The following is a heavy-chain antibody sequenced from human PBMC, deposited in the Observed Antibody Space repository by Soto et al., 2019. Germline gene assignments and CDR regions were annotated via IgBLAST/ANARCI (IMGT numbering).Heavy chain of an antibody. D-gene: IGHD6-13*01. Sequence: GGSLRLSCAASGFPFSRYEMNWVRQAPGKGLEWISYLSESGTSMYYADAVKGRFAISRDNDQNSLYLQRNSLRIEYTAVYWCARDQAVHDSRGHKMRAMDVWGQGTTVTVSS. CDR2: LSESGTSM. J-gene: IGHJ6*02. CDR1: GFPFSRYE. CDR3: ARDQAVHDSRGHKMRAMDV. V-gene: IGHV3-48*03.